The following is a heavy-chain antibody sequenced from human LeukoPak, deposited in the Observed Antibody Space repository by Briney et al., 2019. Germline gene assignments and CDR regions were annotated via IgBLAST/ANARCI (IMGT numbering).Heavy chain of an antibody. CDR3: AKDLIVGVTGGRYYFDY. CDR1: GFTFSNYA. J-gene: IGHJ4*02. Sequence: GGSLRLSCAASGFTFSNYAMSWVGQAPGKGLKWVSTISASGGSTYYADSVKGRFTISRDNSDNTLYLQMNSLRAEDTALYYCAKDLIVGVTGGRYYFDYWGQGTLVTVSS. V-gene: IGHV3-23*01. D-gene: IGHD1-26*01. CDR2: ISASGGST.